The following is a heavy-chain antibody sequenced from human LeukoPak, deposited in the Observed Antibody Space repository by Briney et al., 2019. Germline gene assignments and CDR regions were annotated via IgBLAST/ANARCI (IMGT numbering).Heavy chain of an antibody. V-gene: IGHV4-4*07. J-gene: IGHJ6*03. CDR2: IYTSWST. Sequence: SETLSLTCTVSGGSISSYYWSWIRQPAGKGLEWIGRIYTSWSTNYNPSLKSRVTMSVDTSKNQFSLKLSSVTAADTAVYYCARDSLQFSSSPYYYYYYMDVCGKGTTVTVSS. CDR1: GGSISSYY. CDR3: ARDSLQFSSSPYYYYYYMDV. D-gene: IGHD6-6*01.